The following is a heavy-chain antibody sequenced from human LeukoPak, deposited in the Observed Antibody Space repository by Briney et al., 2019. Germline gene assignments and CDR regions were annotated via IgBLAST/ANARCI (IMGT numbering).Heavy chain of an antibody. V-gene: IGHV3-48*02. CDR2: ISSSSSTI. D-gene: IGHD3-9*01. CDR3: ARRSQMNGYYNYYSYGIDD. Sequence: GGSLRLSCAASGFTFSSYSMNWVRQAPGRGLEWVSYISSSSSTIYYADSVKARFTISRDNAKNSLYLQMNSLRDEDTAVYYCARRSQMNGYYNYYSYGIDDLGQGTTVTVSS. CDR1: GFTFSSYS. J-gene: IGHJ6*02.